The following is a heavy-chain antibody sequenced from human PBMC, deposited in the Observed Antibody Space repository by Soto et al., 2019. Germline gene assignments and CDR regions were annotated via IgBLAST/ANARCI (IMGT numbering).Heavy chain of an antibody. Sequence: QLQLQESRSGLVKPSQTLSLTCAVSGGSISSGGYSWSWIRQPPGKGLEWIGYIYHSGSTYYNPSLKSRVTISVDRSKNQFSLKLSSVTAADTAVYYCARGKLSDYVWGSYRYHFDYWGQGTVVTVSS. CDR3: ARGKLSDYVWGSYRYHFDY. J-gene: IGHJ4*02. V-gene: IGHV4-30-2*01. CDR2: IYHSGST. D-gene: IGHD3-16*02. CDR1: GGSISSGGYS.